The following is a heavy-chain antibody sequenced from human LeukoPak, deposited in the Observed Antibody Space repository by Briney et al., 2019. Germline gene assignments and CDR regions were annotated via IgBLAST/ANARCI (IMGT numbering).Heavy chain of an antibody. CDR2: IKQDGSEK. CDR3: ARVYGSGSYFYYMDV. D-gene: IGHD3-10*01. V-gene: IGHV3-7*03. Sequence: PGGSLRLSCAASGFPFSSYWMSWVRQAPGKGLEWVANIKQDGSEKYYVDSVKGRFTISRDNAKNSLYLQMNSLRAEDTALYHCARVYGSGSYFYYMDVWGKGTTVTISS. J-gene: IGHJ6*03. CDR1: GFPFSSYW.